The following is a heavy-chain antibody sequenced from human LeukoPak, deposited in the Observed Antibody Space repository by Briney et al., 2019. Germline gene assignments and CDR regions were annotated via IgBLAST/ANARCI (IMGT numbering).Heavy chain of an antibody. J-gene: IGHJ4*02. Sequence: GRCLRLACAVSGFSSSNNWMAWVRQAAGEWSEWVANIKSDGSKIEYVDSVKGRITISRDNVKKSVHLQMNSLKAEDTAVYYCAKWRWQQSEFDYWGQGTLVTVSS. D-gene: IGHD5-24*01. CDR2: IKSDGSKI. V-gene: IGHV3-7*02. CDR1: GFSSSNNW. CDR3: AKWRWQQSEFDY.